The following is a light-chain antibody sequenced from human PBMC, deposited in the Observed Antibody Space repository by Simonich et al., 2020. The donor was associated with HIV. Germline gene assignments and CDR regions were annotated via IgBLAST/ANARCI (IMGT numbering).Light chain of an antibody. V-gene: IGLV2-14*01. CDR1: SSDVGGYNY. Sequence: QSALTQPASVSGSPGQSITISCTGTSSDVGGYNYVSWYQQHPAKAPKLMIYDVSKRPSGVSNRFSASKSGNTASLTISGLQARDEADYYCSSYTGSNTVVFGGGTKLTVL. J-gene: IGLJ2*01. CDR3: SSYTGSNTVV. CDR2: DVS.